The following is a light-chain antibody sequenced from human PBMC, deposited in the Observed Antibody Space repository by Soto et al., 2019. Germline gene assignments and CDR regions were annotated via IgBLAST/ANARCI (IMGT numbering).Light chain of an antibody. CDR2: DAS. CDR1: QSVSSY. V-gene: IGKV3-11*01. J-gene: IGKJ5*01. Sequence: IVLTRSPATRSLSPGPTPTLSCRASQSVSSYLAWYQQKPGQAPRLLIYDASNRATGIPARFSGSGSGTDFTLTISSLEPEDFAVYYCQQRSNWPPITLGQGARLEI. CDR3: QQRSNWPPIT.